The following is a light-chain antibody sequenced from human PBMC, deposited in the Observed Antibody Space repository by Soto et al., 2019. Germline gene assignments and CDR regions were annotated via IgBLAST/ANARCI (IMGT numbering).Light chain of an antibody. V-gene: IGKV3-20*01. CDR3: QQYGSSPLT. J-gene: IGKJ3*01. CDR2: GAS. CDR1: QSVSSSY. Sequence: EIVLTQSPGTLSLSPGERATLSCRASQSVSSSYLAWSQQKPGQAPRLLIYGASSRATGIPDMFSGSGSGTDFTLTITRLEPEDFAVYYCQQYGSSPLTFGPGTKVDIK.